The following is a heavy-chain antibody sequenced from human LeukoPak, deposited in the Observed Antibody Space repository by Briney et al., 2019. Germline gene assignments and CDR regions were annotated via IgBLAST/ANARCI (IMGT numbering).Heavy chain of an antibody. CDR3: ARVARWLQLIDY. CDR1: GGSISSYY. Sequence: SETLSLTCTASGGSISSYYWSWIRQPPGKGLEWIGYIYYSGSTNYNPSLKSRVTISVKTSKNQFSLKLSSVAAADTAVYYCARVARWLQLIDYWGQGTLVTVSS. J-gene: IGHJ4*02. V-gene: IGHV4-59*01. CDR2: IYYSGST. D-gene: IGHD5-24*01.